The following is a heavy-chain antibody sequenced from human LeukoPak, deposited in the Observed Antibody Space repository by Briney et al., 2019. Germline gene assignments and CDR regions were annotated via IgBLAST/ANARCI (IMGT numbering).Heavy chain of an antibody. V-gene: IGHV3-11*03. CDR1: GFTFSDYY. D-gene: IGHD6-19*01. J-gene: IGHJ4*02. CDR2: ISTGGNYI. Sequence: GGSLRLSCAASGFTFSDYYMSWIRQAPGKGLEWVSYISTGGNYINYADSVKGRFTISRDNAKNSLYLQMNSLRAEDTAVYYCTRTRGAVAKIDYCGQGTLVTVSS. CDR3: TRTRGAVAKIDY.